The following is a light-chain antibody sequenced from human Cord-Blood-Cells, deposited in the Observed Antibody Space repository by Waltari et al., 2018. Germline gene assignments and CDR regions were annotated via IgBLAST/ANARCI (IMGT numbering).Light chain of an antibody. CDR3: CSYAGSSTLV. Sequence: QSALTQHAYVSGSPGQSITISCTGNSSDVGSYNLASWYQQHPGKAPKLMIYEVSKRPSGVSNRFSGSKSGNTASLTISGLQAEDEADYYCCSYAGSSTLVFGGGTKLTVL. J-gene: IGLJ2*01. CDR1: SSDVGSYNL. V-gene: IGLV2-23*02. CDR2: EVS.